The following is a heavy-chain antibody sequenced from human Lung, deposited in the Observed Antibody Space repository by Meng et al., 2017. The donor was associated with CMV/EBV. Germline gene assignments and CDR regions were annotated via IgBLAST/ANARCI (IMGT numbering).Heavy chain of an antibody. Sequence: RGSLRLSRPASGLTFDDYAMHWVRQAPGKGLEWVSLISWDGGSTYYADSVKGRFTISRDNSKNSLYLQMNSLRAEDTALYYCAKGLRYYYGMDVWGQGTTVTVSS. CDR2: ISWDGGST. J-gene: IGHJ6*02. D-gene: IGHD6-19*01. CDR1: GLTFDDYA. CDR3: AKGLRYYYGMDV. V-gene: IGHV3-43D*03.